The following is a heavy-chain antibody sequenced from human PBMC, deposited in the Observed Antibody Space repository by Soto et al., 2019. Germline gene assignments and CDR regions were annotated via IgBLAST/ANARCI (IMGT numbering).Heavy chain of an antibody. CDR2: ISTYNGNT. J-gene: IGHJ4*02. CDR1: GYTFTNFG. V-gene: IGHV1-18*04. Sequence: QVQLEQSGAEVKKPGASVKVYCKASGYTFTNFGISWVRQAPGQGLEWMGWISTYNGNTNYAQQFQGRVPMTIDRSTSTAYMELRSLRSDDTAVYYCARVPLGILYGYNRARVLYYFDYWGQGTLVTVSS. D-gene: IGHD2-8*01. CDR3: ARVPLGILYGYNRARVLYYFDY.